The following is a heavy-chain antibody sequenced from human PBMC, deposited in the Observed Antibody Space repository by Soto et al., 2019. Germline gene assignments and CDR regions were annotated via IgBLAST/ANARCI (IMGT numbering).Heavy chain of an antibody. J-gene: IGHJ3*02. V-gene: IGHV3-15*01. CDR1: GFTFSNAW. CDR2: IKSKTDGGTT. D-gene: IGHD3-3*01. Sequence: GGSLRLSYAASGFTFSNAWMSWVRQAPGKGLEWVGRIKSKTDGGTTDYAAPVKGRFTISRDDSKNTLYLQMNSLKTEDTAVYYCTTDPPPPYYDFWSGYYEAFDIWGQGTMVTVSS. CDR3: TTDPPPPYYDFWSGYYEAFDI.